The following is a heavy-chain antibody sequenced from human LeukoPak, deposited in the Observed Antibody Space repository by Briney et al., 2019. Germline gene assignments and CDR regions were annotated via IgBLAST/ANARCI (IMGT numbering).Heavy chain of an antibody. CDR1: GGSISSSSYY. CDR3: ARSVEGYCSGDNCYYYYYMDV. V-gene: IGHV4-39*07. Sequence: SETLSLTCNVSGGSISSSSYYWGWIRQPPGKGLELIGNIYYSGTTYYNPSLKSRVTISVDTSKNQFSLKLSSVTAADTAVYYCARSVEGYCSGDNCYYYYYMDVWGKGTTVTVSS. J-gene: IGHJ6*03. D-gene: IGHD2-15*01. CDR2: IYYSGTT.